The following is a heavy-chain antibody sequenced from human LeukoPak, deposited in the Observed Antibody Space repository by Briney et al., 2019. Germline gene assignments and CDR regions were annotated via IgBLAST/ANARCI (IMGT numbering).Heavy chain of an antibody. CDR3: AKIRRDSSGGYGTHFDY. V-gene: IGHV3-23*01. D-gene: IGHD6-19*01. CDR2: ISGSGGST. CDR1: GITFSSYA. J-gene: IGHJ4*02. Sequence: PGGSLRLSCAASGITFSSYAMSWVRQTPGKGLEWVSSISGSGGSTYYADSVKGRFTISRDNSKNTLYLQMNNLRAEDTALYYCAKIRRDSSGGYGTHFDYWGQGTLVTVSS.